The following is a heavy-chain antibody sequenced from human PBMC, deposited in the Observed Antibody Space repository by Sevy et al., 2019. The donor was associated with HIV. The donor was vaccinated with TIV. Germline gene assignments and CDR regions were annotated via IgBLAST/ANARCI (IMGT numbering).Heavy chain of an antibody. J-gene: IGHJ4*02. D-gene: IGHD4-4*01. Sequence: GESLKISCKASGYKFTTYWIGWERQMPGKGLEWMGMIYPRDSDTRYSPSFQGQVTISADTSINTAYLQWSSLKASDTAMYFCARHVDMTTLIGGLYYFDSWGQRTLVTVSS. CDR2: IYPRDSDT. CDR3: ARHVDMTTLIGGLYYFDS. V-gene: IGHV5-51*01. CDR1: GYKFTTYW.